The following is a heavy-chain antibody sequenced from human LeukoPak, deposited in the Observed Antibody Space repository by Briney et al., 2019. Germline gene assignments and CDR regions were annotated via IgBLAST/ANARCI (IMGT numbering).Heavy chain of an antibody. J-gene: IGHJ3*02. V-gene: IGHV4-59*08. CDR3: ARHEEQWLGDAFDI. CDR2: INYSGGT. D-gene: IGHD6-19*01. CDR1: GGSITFYY. Sequence: PSETLSLTCTVSGGSITFYYWSWVRQPPGKGLEWIAYINYSGGTNYNPSLKSRVTVSLDTSKNQFSLKLSSVTAADTAVYYCARHEEQWLGDAFDIWGQGTMVTVSS.